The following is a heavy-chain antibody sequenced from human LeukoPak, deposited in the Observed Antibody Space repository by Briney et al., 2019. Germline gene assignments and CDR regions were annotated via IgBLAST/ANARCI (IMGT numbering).Heavy chain of an antibody. CDR2: IIPIFGTA. CDR1: GGTFSSYA. Sequence: SVKVSCKAFGGTFSSYAISWVRQAPGQGLEWMGRIIPIFGTANYAQKFQGRVTITTDESTSTAYMELSSLRSEDTAVYYCARDTPYYDSSGYPYWGQGTLVTVSS. CDR3: ARDTPYYDSSGYPY. J-gene: IGHJ4*02. V-gene: IGHV1-69*05. D-gene: IGHD3-22*01.